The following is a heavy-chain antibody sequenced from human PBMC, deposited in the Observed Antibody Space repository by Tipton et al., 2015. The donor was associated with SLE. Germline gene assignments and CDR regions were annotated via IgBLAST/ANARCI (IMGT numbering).Heavy chain of an antibody. D-gene: IGHD6-13*01. CDR1: GGSISSSSYY. V-gene: IGHV4-61*02. J-gene: IGHJ3*02. CDR2: ISIGGST. Sequence: LRLSCTVSGGSISSSSYYWAWIRQPAGKGLEWIGRISIGGSTNYNPSLNSRVTISADTSENQFSLKLNSVTAADTAVYYCARVSGIAGSVNWYAFDIWGQGTLVTVSS. CDR3: ARVSGIAGSVNWYAFDI.